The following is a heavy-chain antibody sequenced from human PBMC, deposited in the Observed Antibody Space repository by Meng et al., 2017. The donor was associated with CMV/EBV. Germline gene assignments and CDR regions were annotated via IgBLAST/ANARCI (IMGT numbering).Heavy chain of an antibody. CDR2: ISAYNGNT. CDR3: ARGGRYYYDSSGYCDY. CDR1: GYTFTSYG. Sequence: QVQLGNAGTEVKKPGASVKVSCKASGYTFTSYGISWVRQAPGQGLEWMGWISAYNGNTNYAQKLQGRVTMTTDTSTSTAYMELRSLRSDDTAVYYCARGGRYYYDSSGYCDYWGQGTLVTVSS. V-gene: IGHV1-18*01. J-gene: IGHJ4*02. D-gene: IGHD3-22*01.